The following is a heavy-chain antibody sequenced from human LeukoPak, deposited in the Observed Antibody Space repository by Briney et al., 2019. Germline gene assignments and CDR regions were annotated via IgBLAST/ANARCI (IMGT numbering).Heavy chain of an antibody. V-gene: IGHV4-59*01. D-gene: IGHD3-3*01. CDR3: VREQRSYDFSSSFYVAHGMDV. CDR2: IYYTGST. J-gene: IGHJ6*02. CDR1: GGSIGTFY. Sequence: SETLSLTCTVSGGSIGTFYWSWIRRPPGKGLEWIGYIYYTGSTNYNPSLKSRVTISVDTSKNQVSLRLTSVTAADTAVYYCVREQRSYDFSSSFYVAHGMDVWGQGTTVTVSS.